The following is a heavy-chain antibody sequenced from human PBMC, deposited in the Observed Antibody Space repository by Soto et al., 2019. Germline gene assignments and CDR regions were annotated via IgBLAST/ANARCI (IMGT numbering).Heavy chain of an antibody. CDR2: FNSDGSIT. CDR1: GFSLSSYW. Sequence: QPGGSLRLSCAASGFSLSSYWMHWVRQAPGKGLVWVSRFNSDGSITTYADSVKGRFTISRDNAKNTLYLQMDSLRAEDTAVYYCVRNNGKAFDIWGQGTMVTVSS. CDR3: VRNNGKAFDI. V-gene: IGHV3-74*01. J-gene: IGHJ3*02. D-gene: IGHD2-8*01.